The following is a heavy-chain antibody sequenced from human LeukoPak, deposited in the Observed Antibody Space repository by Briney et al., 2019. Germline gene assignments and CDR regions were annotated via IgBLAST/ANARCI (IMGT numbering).Heavy chain of an antibody. V-gene: IGHV4-34*01. CDR3: ASLGKATIDY. CDR1: GGSFSGYY. CDR2: INHSGST. Sequence: SETLSLTCAVYGGSFSGYYWSWIRQPPGKGLEWIGEINHSGSTSYNPSLKSRVTISVDTSKNQFSLKLSSVTAADTAVYYCASLGKATIDYWGQGTLVTVSS. D-gene: IGHD5-12*01. J-gene: IGHJ4*02.